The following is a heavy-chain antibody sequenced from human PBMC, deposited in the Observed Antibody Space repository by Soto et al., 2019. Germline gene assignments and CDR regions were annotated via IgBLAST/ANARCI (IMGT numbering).Heavy chain of an antibody. D-gene: IGHD6-19*01. CDR3: AKEVYDSGWSKAFDF. J-gene: IGHJ3*01. V-gene: IGHV3-23*01. CDR1: GFTFSNYA. CDR2: ASGNTGVT. Sequence: GGSLRLSCAASGFTFSNYALSWVRQAPGKGPEWVSAASGNTGVTYYADSVKGRFTISRDNSKNTLYLQMNSLRAEDTAVYYCAKEVYDSGWSKAFDFWGQGTMVTVSS.